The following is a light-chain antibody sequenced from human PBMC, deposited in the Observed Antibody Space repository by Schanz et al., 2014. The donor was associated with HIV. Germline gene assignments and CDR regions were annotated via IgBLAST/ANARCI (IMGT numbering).Light chain of an antibody. CDR3: SSCTSSSTYV. V-gene: IGLV2-8*01. J-gene: IGLJ1*01. CDR1: SSDVGGYDF. CDR2: EVT. Sequence: QSALTQPPSASGSPGQSVTITCTGTSSDVGGYDFVSWYQQHPGKAPKLMIYEVTKRPLGVPNRFSGSKSGNTASLAISGLQSEDEADYYCSSCTSSSTYVFGTGTKLTVL.